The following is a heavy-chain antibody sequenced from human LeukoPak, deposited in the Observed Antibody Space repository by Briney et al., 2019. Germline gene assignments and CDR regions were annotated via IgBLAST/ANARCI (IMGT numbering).Heavy chain of an antibody. CDR3: AREPSQGAFDI. Sequence: GGSLRLSCAASGFTFSSYGMTWVRQAPGKGLEWVSYISSTSAIIYYADSVKGRFTISRDNAKHSVYLQMNSLRAEDTAVYYCAREPSQGAFDIWGQGTMVTVSS. CDR1: GFTFSSYG. J-gene: IGHJ3*02. CDR2: ISSTSAII. V-gene: IGHV3-48*01.